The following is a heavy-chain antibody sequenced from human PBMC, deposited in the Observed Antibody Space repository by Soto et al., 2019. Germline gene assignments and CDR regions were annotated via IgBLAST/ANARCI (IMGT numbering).Heavy chain of an antibody. J-gene: IGHJ6*03. CDR2: IWYDGSNK. V-gene: IGHV3-33*01. Sequence: GGSLRLSCAASGFTFSSYGMHWVRQAPGKGLEWVAVIWYDGSNKYYADSVKGRFTISRDNSKNTLYLQMNSLRAEDTAVYYCARGGHTFKIGDGSRYYMDVWGKGTTVTVSS. CDR1: GFTFSSYG. CDR3: ARGGHTFKIGDGSRYYMDV. D-gene: IGHD3-10*01.